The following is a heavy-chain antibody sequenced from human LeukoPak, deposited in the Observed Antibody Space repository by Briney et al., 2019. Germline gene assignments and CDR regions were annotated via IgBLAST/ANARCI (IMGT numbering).Heavy chain of an antibody. V-gene: IGHV3-23*01. CDR3: AKEGYYDSSGYIYYLDY. CDR2: ISGSGGST. CDR1: GFTFSSYA. Sequence: GGSLRLSCAASGFTFSSYAMSWVRQAPGKGLEWVSAISGSGGSTYYADSVKGRFTISRDNSKNTLYLQMNSLRAEDTAVYYCAKEGYYDSSGYIYYLDYWGQGTLVTVSS. D-gene: IGHD3-22*01. J-gene: IGHJ4*02.